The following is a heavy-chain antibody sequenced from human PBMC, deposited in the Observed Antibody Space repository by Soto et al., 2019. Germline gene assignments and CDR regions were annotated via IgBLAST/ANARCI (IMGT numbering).Heavy chain of an antibody. CDR2: MNTNTNTT. J-gene: IGHJ5*02. CDR3: ARELVQTSSLWLDP. CDR1: GYTCTNND. D-gene: IGHD6-6*01. V-gene: IGHV1-8*01. Sequence: SVKVSCKASGYTCTNNDINWLRQTAGQGLEWIGWMNTNTNTTDSAEVFEGRVSLTWDTSISTAYMQLNSLKIDDTAVYYCARELVQTSSLWLDPWGEATLVTVSS.